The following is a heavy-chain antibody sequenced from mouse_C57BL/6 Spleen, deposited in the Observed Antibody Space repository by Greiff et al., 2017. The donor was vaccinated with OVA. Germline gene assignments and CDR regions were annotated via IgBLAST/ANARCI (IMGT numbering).Heavy chain of an antibody. CDR1: GFTFSSYT. D-gene: IGHD1-2*01. Sequence: EVQRVESGGGLVKPGGSLKLSCAASGFTFSSYTMSWVRQTPEKRLEWVATISGGGGNTYYPDSVKGRFTISRDNAKNTLYLQMSSLRSEDTALYYCARQGTASARGYFDYWGQGTTLTVSS. V-gene: IGHV5-9*01. CDR2: ISGGGGNT. CDR3: ARQGTASARGYFDY. J-gene: IGHJ2*01.